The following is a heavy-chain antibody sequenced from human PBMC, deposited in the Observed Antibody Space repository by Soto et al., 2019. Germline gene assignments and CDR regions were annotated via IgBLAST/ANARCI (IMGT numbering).Heavy chain of an antibody. J-gene: IGHJ6*02. V-gene: IGHV3-49*04. Sequence: EVQLVESGGGLVQPGRSLRLSCTASGFNFGGYAMTWVRQAPGKGLEWVGFIRSKAYGVTTEYAASVRGRFSISRDDSKSIAYLQMNSLKTEDTAVYYCTRVREWLVVYHYYAMDVWGQGTTVTVSS. CDR2: IRSKAYGVTT. CDR3: TRVREWLVVYHYYAMDV. CDR1: GFNFGGYA. D-gene: IGHD6-19*01.